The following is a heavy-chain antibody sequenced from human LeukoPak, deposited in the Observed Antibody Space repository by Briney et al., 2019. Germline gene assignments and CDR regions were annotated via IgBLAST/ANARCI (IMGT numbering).Heavy chain of an antibody. CDR3: ARESGLLRGYSYGH. J-gene: IGHJ4*02. D-gene: IGHD5-18*01. Sequence: GGSLRLSCAASGFTFTSHAMHWVRQAPGKGLEWVAIITSDGSNKHYADSVKGRFTISRDNSRNTLYLQMNSLRVEDTAVYYCARESGLLRGYSYGHWGQGTLVTVSS. CDR1: GFTFTSHA. CDR2: ITSDGSNK. V-gene: IGHV3-30*04.